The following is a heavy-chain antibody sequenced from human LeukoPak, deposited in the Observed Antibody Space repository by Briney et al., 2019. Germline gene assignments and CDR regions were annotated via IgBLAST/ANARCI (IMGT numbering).Heavy chain of an antibody. Sequence: GWSLRLSCAASGFTFSSYSMNWVRQAPGKGLEWVSSINILSNYTYYADSVKGRFTISRDNAKNSLYLQMNSLRAEDTGVYYCARDSHSSSWYSEFDYWGEGTLVTVSS. CDR2: INILSNYT. CDR1: GFTFSSYS. J-gene: IGHJ4*02. D-gene: IGHD6-13*01. V-gene: IGHV3-21*01. CDR3: ARDSHSSSWYSEFDY.